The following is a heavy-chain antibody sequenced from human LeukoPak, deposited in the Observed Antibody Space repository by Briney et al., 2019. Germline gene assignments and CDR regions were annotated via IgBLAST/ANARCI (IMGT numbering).Heavy chain of an antibody. CDR2: IYHSGAT. D-gene: IGHD4-23*01. Sequence: PSETLSLTCTVSGGSISSSSSKCWTWVRQPPGKGLEWIGEIYHSGATNYNPSLKSRVTMLLDKSKNQFSLKLNSVTAADTAVYYCARNGGNSDFDYWGQGTLVTVSS. J-gene: IGHJ4*02. V-gene: IGHV4-4*02. CDR1: GGSISSSSSKC. CDR3: ARNGGNSDFDY.